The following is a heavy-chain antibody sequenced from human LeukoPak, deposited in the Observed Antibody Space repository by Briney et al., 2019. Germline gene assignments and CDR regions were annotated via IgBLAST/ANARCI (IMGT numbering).Heavy chain of an antibody. Sequence: GGSLRLSCAASGFTFSDYYMTWIRQAPGKGLEWVSYISASGTTIYYADSLKGRFTISRDNAKNSLYLQMNSLRAEDTAVYYCARDRGYGGNRPKTFDIWGQGTMVTVSS. J-gene: IGHJ3*02. D-gene: IGHD4-23*01. CDR1: GFTFSDYY. CDR2: ISASGTTI. CDR3: ARDRGYGGNRPKTFDI. V-gene: IGHV3-11*01.